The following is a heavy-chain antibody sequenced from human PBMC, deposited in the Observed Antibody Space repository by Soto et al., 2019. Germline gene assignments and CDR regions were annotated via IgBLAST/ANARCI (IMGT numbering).Heavy chain of an antibody. CDR2: IYHSGST. J-gene: IGHJ6*02. CDR1: GGSISSGGYS. CDR3: ARPPLSGFGKYAMDV. V-gene: IGHV4-30-2*01. D-gene: IGHD3-10*01. Sequence: SETLSLTCAVSGGSISSGGYSWSWIRQPPGKGLEWIGYIYHSGSTNYSPSFQGHVTISVDKSISTAYLQWSSLKASDTAMYYCARPPLSGFGKYAMDVWGQGTTVTVSS.